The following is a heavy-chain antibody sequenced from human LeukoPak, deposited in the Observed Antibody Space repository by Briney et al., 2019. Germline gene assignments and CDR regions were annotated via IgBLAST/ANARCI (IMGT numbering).Heavy chain of an antibody. V-gene: IGHV2-5*01. CDR2: IYWNDDK. D-gene: IGHD3-10*01. J-gene: IGHJ4*02. CDR1: GFSLSTSGVG. CDR3: ATHYSLSLFDY. Sequence: SGPTLVKPTQTLALTCTFSGFSLSTSGVGVGWIRQPPGKALEWLALIYWNDDKRYSPSLKSRLTITKDTSKNQVVLTMTNMDPVDTATYYCATHYSLSLFDYWGQGTLVTVSS.